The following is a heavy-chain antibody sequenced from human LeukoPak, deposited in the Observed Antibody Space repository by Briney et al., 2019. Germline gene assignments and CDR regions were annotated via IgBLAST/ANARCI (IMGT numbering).Heavy chain of an antibody. J-gene: IGHJ4*02. Sequence: SVKVSCKASGGTFSSYAISWVRQAPGQGLEWMGGIIPIFGTANYAQKFQGRVTITADESTSTAYMEVSSLRSEDTAVYYCARVSRTSMVRGIITFDYWGRGTLVTVST. V-gene: IGHV1-69*13. D-gene: IGHD3-10*01. CDR1: GGTFSSYA. CDR2: IIPIFGTA. CDR3: ARVSRTSMVRGIITFDY.